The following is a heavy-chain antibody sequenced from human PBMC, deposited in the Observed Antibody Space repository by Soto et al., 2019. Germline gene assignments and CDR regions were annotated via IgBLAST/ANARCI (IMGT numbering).Heavy chain of an antibody. V-gene: IGHV3-23*01. CDR1: GLTFSSYA. CDR2: ISGSGGST. Sequence: VGSLILSCAASGLTFSSYAMSWVRQAPGKGLEWISAISGSGGSTYYADSVKGRFTISRDNSKNTLYLQMNSLRAEDTAVYYCAKDRLGELSLEDYWGQGTLVTVSS. D-gene: IGHD3-16*02. CDR3: AKDRLGELSLEDY. J-gene: IGHJ4*02.